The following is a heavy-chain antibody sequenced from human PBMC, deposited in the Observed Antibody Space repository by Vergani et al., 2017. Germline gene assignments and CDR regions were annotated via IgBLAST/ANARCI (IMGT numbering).Heavy chain of an antibody. CDR3: ARGTTVTTGYFDL. J-gene: IGHJ2*01. V-gene: IGHV1-46*03. Sequence: QVQLVQSGAEVKKPGASVKVSCKASGYTFTSYYMHWVRQAPGQGLEWMGIINPSGGSTSSARKFQGRVTMTRDTSTSTVYMELSSLRSEDTAVYYCARGTTVTTGYFDLWGRGTLVTVSS. CDR2: INPSGGST. D-gene: IGHD4-17*01. CDR1: GYTFTSYY.